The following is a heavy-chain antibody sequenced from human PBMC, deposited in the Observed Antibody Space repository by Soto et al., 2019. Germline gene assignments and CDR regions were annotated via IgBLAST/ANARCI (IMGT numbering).Heavy chain of an antibody. CDR1: GGSISTYY. D-gene: IGHD2-2*01. J-gene: IGHJ4*02. CDR3: VRGGMVIIPTATAFDY. CDR2: IYASGST. V-gene: IGHV4-4*07. Sequence: SETLSLTCTVSGGSISTYYCSWIRQPAGKGLEWIGRIYASGSTNYNPSLKSRVTMSVATSKNQFSLKLSSVTAADTAVYYCVRGGMVIIPTATAFDYWGQGTLVTVSS.